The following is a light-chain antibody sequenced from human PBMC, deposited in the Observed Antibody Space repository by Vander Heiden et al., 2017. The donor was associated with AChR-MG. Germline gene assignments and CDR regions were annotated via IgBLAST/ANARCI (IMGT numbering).Light chain of an antibody. CDR2: LGS. CDR1: QSLLHSNGYNY. CDR3: MQSLQTPWT. Sequence: DIVMTQSPLTLPVTPGEPASTSYRSSQSLLHSNGYNYMVWYLQKPGQSPQLLIYLGSNRASGVPDRFSGSGSGTDFTLKISRVEAEDVGVYYCMQSLQTPWTFGQGTKVEIK. J-gene: IGKJ1*01. V-gene: IGKV2-28*01.